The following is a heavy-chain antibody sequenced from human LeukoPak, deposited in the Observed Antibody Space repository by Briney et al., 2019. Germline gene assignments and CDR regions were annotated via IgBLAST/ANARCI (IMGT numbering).Heavy chain of an antibody. CDR3: AKDQLLWFGINWFDP. J-gene: IGHJ5*02. CDR1: GFTFSSYA. D-gene: IGHD3-10*01. V-gene: IGHV3-23*01. Sequence: PGGSLRLSCAASGFTFSSYAMSWVRQAPGKGLGWVSAISGSGGSTYYADSVKGRFTISRDNSKNTLYLQMNSLRAEDTAVYYCAKDQLLWFGINWFDPWGQGTLVTVSS. CDR2: ISGSGGST.